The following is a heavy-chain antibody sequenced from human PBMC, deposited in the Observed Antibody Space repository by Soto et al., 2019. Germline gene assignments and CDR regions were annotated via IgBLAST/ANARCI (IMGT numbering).Heavy chain of an antibody. CDR3: TTGLLRFLEWSPPYGMDV. D-gene: IGHD3-3*01. CDR1: GLTFSNAW. V-gene: IGHV3-15*01. Sequence: GGSLRLSCAASGLTFSNAWMSWVRQAPGKGLEWVGRIKSKTDGGTTDYAAPVKGRFTISRDDSKNTLYLQMNSLKTEDTAVYYCTTGLLRFLEWSPPYGMDVWGQGTTVTVSS. CDR2: IKSKTDGGTT. J-gene: IGHJ6*02.